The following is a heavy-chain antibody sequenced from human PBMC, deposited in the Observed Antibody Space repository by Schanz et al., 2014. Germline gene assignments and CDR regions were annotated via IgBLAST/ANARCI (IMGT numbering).Heavy chain of an antibody. V-gene: IGHV1-69*02. D-gene: IGHD3-10*01. CDR2: IIPVLNIA. CDR1: GGTFSSDT. CDR3: ARGRGFYDY. J-gene: IGHJ4*02. Sequence: QVQLVQSGAEVKKPGSSVKVSCKASGGTFSSDTFSWMRQAPGQGLEWMGKIIPVLNIATYAQRFQGRVSITADTSTNTAYMVLSSLTSEDTAVHYCARGRGFYDYWGQGTLVTVSS.